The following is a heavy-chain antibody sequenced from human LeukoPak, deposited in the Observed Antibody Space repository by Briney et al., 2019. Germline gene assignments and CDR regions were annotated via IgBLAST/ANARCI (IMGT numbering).Heavy chain of an antibody. CDR1: GFTFSGSA. Sequence: VGSLRLSCAASGFTFSGSAMHWVRQAPGKGLEWVGRIRSKANSYATAYAASVKGRFTISRDDSKNTAYLQMISVKTEDTAVYYCTRTIMRSLTWFDPWGQGTLVTVSS. J-gene: IGHJ5*02. V-gene: IGHV3-73*01. CDR3: TRTIMRSLTWFDP. D-gene: IGHD1-26*01. CDR2: IRSKANSYAT.